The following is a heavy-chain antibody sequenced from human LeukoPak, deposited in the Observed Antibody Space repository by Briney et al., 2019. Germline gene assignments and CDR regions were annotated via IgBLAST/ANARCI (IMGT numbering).Heavy chain of an antibody. J-gene: IGHJ4*02. CDR2: IYYSGST. Sequence: SETLSLTCTVSGGSISSSSYYWGWIRQPPGKGLEWIGSIYYSGSTYYNPSLKSRVTISVDTSENQFSLKLSSVTAADTAVYYCARDSIGGPSYFDYWGQGTLVTVSS. D-gene: IGHD2-21*01. CDR3: ARDSIGGPSYFDY. CDR1: GGSISSSSYY. V-gene: IGHV4-39*07.